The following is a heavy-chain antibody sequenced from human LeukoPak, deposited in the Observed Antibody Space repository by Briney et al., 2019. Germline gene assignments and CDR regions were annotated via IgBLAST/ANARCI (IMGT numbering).Heavy chain of an antibody. V-gene: IGHV3-30-3*01. D-gene: IGHD3-10*01. Sequence: GGSLRLSCAVSGFTFSDYAMHWVRQAPGKGLEWVAVISYDGNNKFYPDSVKGRFTISRDNSKSTLYLQMSSLRPEDAALYYCVGSRSYYAFDYWGQGTLVTVSS. CDR3: VGSRSYYAFDY. CDR2: ISYDGNNK. CDR1: GFTFSDYA. J-gene: IGHJ4*02.